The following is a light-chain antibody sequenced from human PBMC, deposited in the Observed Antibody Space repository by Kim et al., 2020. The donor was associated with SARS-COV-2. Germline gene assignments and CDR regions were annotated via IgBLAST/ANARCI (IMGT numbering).Light chain of an antibody. CDR2: DVS. CDR1: QSVNNY. J-gene: IGKJ4*01. CDR3: QHRKTWPVT. Sequence: SLSPGERATLYCRASQSVNNYLAWYQQTPGQPPRLLLYDVSNRATGIPARFSGSGSGTDFTLTISSLEPEDFAVYYCQHRKTWPVTFGGGTKLEIK. V-gene: IGKV3-11*01.